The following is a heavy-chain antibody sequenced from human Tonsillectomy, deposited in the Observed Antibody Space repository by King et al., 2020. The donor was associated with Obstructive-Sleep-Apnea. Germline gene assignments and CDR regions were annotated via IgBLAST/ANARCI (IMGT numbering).Heavy chain of an antibody. D-gene: IGHD3-22*01. V-gene: IGHV4-39*07. J-gene: IGHJ4*02. Sequence: QLQESGPGLVKPSETLSLTCTVSGGSISSSSYYWGWIRQPPGKGLEWIGSIYYSGSTYYNPSLKSRVTISVDTSKNQFSLKLSSVTAADTAVYYCAAVVVVRLEGIDYWGQGTLVTVSS. CDR1: GGSISSSSYY. CDR2: IYYSGST. CDR3: AAVVVVRLEGIDY.